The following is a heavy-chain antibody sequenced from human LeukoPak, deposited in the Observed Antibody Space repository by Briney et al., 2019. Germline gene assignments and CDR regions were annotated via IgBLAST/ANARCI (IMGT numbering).Heavy chain of an antibody. CDR3: ARERVIATTYDAFDI. V-gene: IGHV4-59*01. CDR1: AGSISGYY. D-gene: IGHD2-15*01. J-gene: IGHJ3*02. CDR2: IYYTGNT. Sequence: SETLSVTCTVSAGSISGYYWTWIRQPRGKGLEWIGNIYYTGNTDYNRSLKSRVTISIDTSKNQFSLKLSSVTAADTALYYCARERVIATTYDAFDIWGQGTMVTVSS.